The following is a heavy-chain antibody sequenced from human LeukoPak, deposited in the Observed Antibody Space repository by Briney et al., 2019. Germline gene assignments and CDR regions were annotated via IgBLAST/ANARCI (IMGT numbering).Heavy chain of an antibody. V-gene: IGHV3-20*04. CDR1: GFTFDDYG. CDR2: INWNGGST. CDR3: ARDFLPLVDDAFDI. J-gene: IGHJ3*02. Sequence: GGSLRLSCAASGFTFDDYGMSWVRQAPGKGLEWVSGINWNGGSTGYADSVKGRFTIFRDNAKNSLYLQMNSLRAEDTALYYCARDFLPLVDDAFDIWGQGTMVTVSS. D-gene: IGHD2-15*01.